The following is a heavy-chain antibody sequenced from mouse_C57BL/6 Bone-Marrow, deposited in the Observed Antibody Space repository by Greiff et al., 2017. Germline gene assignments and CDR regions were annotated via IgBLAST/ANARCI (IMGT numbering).Heavy chain of an antibody. D-gene: IGHD2-5*01. V-gene: IGHV1-55*01. Sequence: QVQLKESGAELVKPGASVKMSCKASGYTFTSYWITWVKQRPGQGLEWIGDIYPGSGSTNYNEKFKSKATLTVDTSSSTAYMQLSSLTSEDSAVYYCARPYYSNYRWYFDVWGTGTTVTVSS. CDR1: GYTFTSYW. CDR2: IYPGSGST. CDR3: ARPYYSNYRWYFDV. J-gene: IGHJ1*03.